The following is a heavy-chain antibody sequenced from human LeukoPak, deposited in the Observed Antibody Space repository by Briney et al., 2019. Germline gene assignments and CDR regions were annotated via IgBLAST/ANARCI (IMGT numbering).Heavy chain of an antibody. CDR2: IYYSGST. Sequence: SETLSLTCTVSGGSIGSRSYYWGWIRQPPGKGLEWIGSIYYSGSTYCNPSLKSRVTISVDTSKNQFSLKLSSVTAADTAVYYCARPHSGGNFLGYDYWGQGTLVTVSS. CDR1: GGSIGSRSYY. V-gene: IGHV4-39*01. CDR3: ARPHSGGNFLGYDY. J-gene: IGHJ4*02. D-gene: IGHD4-23*01.